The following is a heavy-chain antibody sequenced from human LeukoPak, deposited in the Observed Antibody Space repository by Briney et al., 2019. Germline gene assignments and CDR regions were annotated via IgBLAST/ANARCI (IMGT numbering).Heavy chain of an antibody. D-gene: IGHD6-19*01. CDR2: IYSGGIT. CDR3: ARGYSTGWYYFDN. V-gene: IGHV3-53*01. Sequence: GGSLRLSCAASGFTVSSNYMSWVRQAPGKGLEWVSVIYSGGITYYADSVKGRFTISRDNSKNTLDLQMNSLRAEDTAAYYCARGYSTGWYYFDNWGRGTLVTVSS. J-gene: IGHJ4*02. CDR1: GFTVSSNY.